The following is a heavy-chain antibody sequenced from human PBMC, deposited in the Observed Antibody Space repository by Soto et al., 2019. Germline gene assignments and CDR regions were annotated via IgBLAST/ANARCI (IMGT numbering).Heavy chain of an antibody. Sequence: GGSLRLSCAASGFTFSSYWMHWVRQAPGKGLEWVSRINSDGSSTSYADSVKGRFTISRDNAKNTLYLQMNSLRAEDTAVYYCAREESHFWSGYYKGGFDYWGQGTLVTVSS. CDR1: GFTFSSYW. CDR3: AREESHFWSGYYKGGFDY. CDR2: INSDGSST. J-gene: IGHJ4*02. V-gene: IGHV3-74*01. D-gene: IGHD3-3*02.